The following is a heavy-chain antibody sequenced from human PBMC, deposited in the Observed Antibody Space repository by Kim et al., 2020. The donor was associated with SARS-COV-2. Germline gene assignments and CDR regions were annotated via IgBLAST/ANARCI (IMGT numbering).Heavy chain of an antibody. J-gene: IGHJ4*02. CDR2: ISGSGSST. D-gene: IGHD4-17*01. V-gene: IGHV3-23*01. CDR3: AKDPAFTVTKSFPFDY. Sequence: GGSLRLSCAASGFTFSSYAMSWVRQAPGKGLEWVSAISGSGSSTYYADSVKGRFTISRDNSKNTLYLQMNSLRAEDTAVYYCAKDPAFTVTKSFPFDYWGQRTLVTVSS. CDR1: GFTFSSYA.